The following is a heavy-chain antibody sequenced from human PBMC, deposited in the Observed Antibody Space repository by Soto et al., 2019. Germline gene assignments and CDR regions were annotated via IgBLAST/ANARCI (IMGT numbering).Heavy chain of an antibody. D-gene: IGHD5-18*01. CDR1: GYTFTGYY. CDR3: AREVRYSYGPLTPGFDP. CDR2: INPNSGGT. J-gene: IGHJ5*02. V-gene: IGHV1-2*04. Sequence: ASVKVSCKASGYTFTGYYMHWVRQAPGQGLEWMGWINPNSGGTNYAQKFQGWVTMTRDTSISTAYMELGRLRSDDTAVYYCAREVRYSYGPLTPGFDPWGQGTLVTVSS.